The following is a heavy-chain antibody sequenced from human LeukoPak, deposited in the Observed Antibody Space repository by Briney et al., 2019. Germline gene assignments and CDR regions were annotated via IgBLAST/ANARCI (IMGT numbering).Heavy chain of an antibody. D-gene: IGHD3-10*01. CDR2: IYTSGST. Sequence: PSETLSLTCTVSGGSISSYYWSWIRQPAGKGLEWIGRIYTSGSTNYNPSLKSRVTMSVDTSKNQFSLKLSSVTAADTAVYYCASASGASSSSYFDYWGQGTLVTVSS. V-gene: IGHV4-4*07. CDR3: ASASGASSSSYFDY. J-gene: IGHJ4*02. CDR1: GGSISSYY.